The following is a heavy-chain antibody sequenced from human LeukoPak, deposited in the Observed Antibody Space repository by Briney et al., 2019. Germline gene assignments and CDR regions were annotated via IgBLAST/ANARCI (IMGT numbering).Heavy chain of an antibody. CDR1: GFTFSSCE. CDR3: ARKYSSAY. Sequence: GGSLRLSCAASGFTFSSCEMHWVRQAPGKGREWISYITSSGSTTYYADSVKGRFTISGDNAKNSLYLQMTSLRAEDTAVYYCARKYSSAYWGQGTLVTVSS. CDR2: ITSSGSTT. J-gene: IGHJ4*02. V-gene: IGHV3-48*03. D-gene: IGHD3-16*01.